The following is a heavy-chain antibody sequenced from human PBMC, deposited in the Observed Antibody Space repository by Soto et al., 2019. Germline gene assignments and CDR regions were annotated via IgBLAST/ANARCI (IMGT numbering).Heavy chain of an antibody. CDR2: ISYDGSYE. J-gene: IGHJ4*02. V-gene: IGHV3-30*03. CDR3: ARDMGYCSGGSCYRLFDY. CDR1: GFTFSSYG. D-gene: IGHD2-15*01. Sequence: SCAASGFTFSSYGMHWVRQAPGKGLEWVAVISYDGSYENYADSAKGRFTISRENSKSTLWLQMNSLRVEDTAVYYCARDMGYCSGGSCYRLFDYWGQGTLVTVSS.